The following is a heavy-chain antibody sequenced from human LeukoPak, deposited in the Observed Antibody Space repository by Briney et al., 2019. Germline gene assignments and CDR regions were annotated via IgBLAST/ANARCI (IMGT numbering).Heavy chain of an antibody. V-gene: IGHV3-30*02. Sequence: GGSLRLSCAASGFTFSSYGMHWVRQAPGKGLEWVAFIRYDGSNKYYADSVKGRFTISRDNSKNTLYLQMNSLRAEDTAVYYCATYRQVLLPFESWGQGTLVTVSS. D-gene: IGHD2-8*02. CDR3: ATYRQVLLPFES. CDR2: IRYDGSNK. J-gene: IGHJ4*02. CDR1: GFTFSSYG.